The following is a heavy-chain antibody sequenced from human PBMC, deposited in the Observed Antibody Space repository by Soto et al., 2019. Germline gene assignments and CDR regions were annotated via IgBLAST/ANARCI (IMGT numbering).Heavy chain of an antibody. CDR3: ARPKCSGGSCYSGYFAY. V-gene: IGHV5-51*01. CDR1: GYSFTSYW. D-gene: IGHD2-15*01. J-gene: IGHJ4*02. CDR2: IYPGDSDT. Sequence: GESLKISCKGSGYSFTSYWIGWVRQMPGKGLEWMGIIYPGDSDTRYSPSFQGQVTISADKSISTAYLQWSSLKASDTAMYYCARPKCSGGSCYSGYFAYWGQGTLVTVSS.